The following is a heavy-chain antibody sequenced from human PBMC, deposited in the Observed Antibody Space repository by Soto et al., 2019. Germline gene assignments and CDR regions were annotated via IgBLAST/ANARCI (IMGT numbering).Heavy chain of an antibody. CDR3: ARHLVGSTRGNFDY. CDR1: GYSFAGYW. Sequence: PGESLKISCKGSGYSFAGYWITWVRQMPGKGMEWMGNIYPYDSDTRYSPSFQGQVTISADTSITTAYLQWSGLRASNTAMYFCARHLVGSTRGNFDYWGQGTLVTVSS. J-gene: IGHJ4*01. V-gene: IGHV5-51*01. D-gene: IGHD2-2*01. CDR2: IYPYDSDT.